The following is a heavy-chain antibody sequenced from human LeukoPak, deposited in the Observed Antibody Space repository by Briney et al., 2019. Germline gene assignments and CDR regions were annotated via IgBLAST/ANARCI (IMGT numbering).Heavy chain of an antibody. CDR2: INHSGST. J-gene: IGHJ5*02. Sequence: PSETLSLTCAVYGGSFSGYYWSWIRQPPGKGLEWIGEINHSGSTNYNPSLKSRVTISVDTPKNQFSLKLSSVTAADTAVYYCARHEPFNWFDPWGQGTLVTVSS. V-gene: IGHV4-34*01. CDR1: GGSFSGYY. CDR3: ARHEPFNWFDP.